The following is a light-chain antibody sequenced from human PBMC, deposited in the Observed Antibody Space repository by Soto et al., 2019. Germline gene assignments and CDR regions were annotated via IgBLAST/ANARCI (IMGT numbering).Light chain of an antibody. Sequence: DIQMTQSPSTLSGSVGDRVTITCRASQTISSWLAWHQQKPGKAPKLLLYKASTLKSGVPSRFSGSGSGTEFTLTISSLQPDDFATYYCQHYNSYSEAFGQGTKVELK. V-gene: IGKV1-5*03. CDR2: KAS. CDR1: QTISSW. CDR3: QHYNSYSEA. J-gene: IGKJ1*01.